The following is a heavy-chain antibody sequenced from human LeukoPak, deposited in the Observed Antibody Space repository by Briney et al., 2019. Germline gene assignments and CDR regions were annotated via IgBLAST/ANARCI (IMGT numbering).Heavy chain of an antibody. J-gene: IGHJ4*02. Sequence: PGGSLRLSCAASGFTFSSYWMSWVRQAPGKGLEWVANIKQDGSEKYYVDSVKGRFTISRDNAKNSLYLQMNSLRAEDTAVYYCARDTRIAVAGAYYFDYWGQGTLVTVSS. CDR1: GFTFSSYW. V-gene: IGHV3-7*01. CDR2: IKQDGSEK. D-gene: IGHD6-19*01. CDR3: ARDTRIAVAGAYYFDY.